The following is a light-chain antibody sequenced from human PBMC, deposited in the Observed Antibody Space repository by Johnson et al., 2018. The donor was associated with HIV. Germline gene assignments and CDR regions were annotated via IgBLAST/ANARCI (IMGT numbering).Light chain of an antibody. CDR2: DNN. Sequence: QSVLTQPPSVSAAPGQKVTISCSGSSSNIGNNYVSWYQQLPGTAPKLLIYDNNKRPSGIPDRFSGSKSGTSATLGITGLQTGDEADYYCGTWDSSLSAGFCGTGTTVTVL. CDR1: SSNIGNNY. V-gene: IGLV1-51*01. CDR3: GTWDSSLSAGF. J-gene: IGLJ1*01.